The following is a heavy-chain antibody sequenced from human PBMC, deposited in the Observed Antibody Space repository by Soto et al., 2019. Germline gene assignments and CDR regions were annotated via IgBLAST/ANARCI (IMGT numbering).Heavy chain of an antibody. CDR1: GFTFSSYG. V-gene: IGHV3-30*18. CDR2: ISYDGSNK. J-gene: IGHJ6*02. CDR3: AKDILAWLLLPFYYYYGMDV. Sequence: GGSLRLSCAASGFTFSSYGMHWVRQAPGKGLEWVAVISYDGSNKYYADSVKGRFTISRDNSKNTLYLQMNSLRAEDTAVYYCAKDILAWLLLPFYYYYGMDVWGQGTTVTVSS. D-gene: IGHD3-3*01.